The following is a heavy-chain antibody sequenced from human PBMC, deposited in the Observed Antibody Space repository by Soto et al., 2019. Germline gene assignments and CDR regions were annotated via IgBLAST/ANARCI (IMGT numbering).Heavy chain of an antibody. V-gene: IGHV3-30*18. J-gene: IGHJ6*02. CDR1: GFTFSNYG. CDR2: VSYDGSNT. CDR3: AKRITIFGVTTLARGMDV. Sequence: GGSLRLSCAASGFTFSNYGIHWVRQAPGKGLEWVAVVSYDGSNTYYVDSVKGRFTISRDNSKNTLYLQMNSLRAEDTAVYYCAKRITIFGVTTLARGMDVWGQGTTVTVSS. D-gene: IGHD3-3*01.